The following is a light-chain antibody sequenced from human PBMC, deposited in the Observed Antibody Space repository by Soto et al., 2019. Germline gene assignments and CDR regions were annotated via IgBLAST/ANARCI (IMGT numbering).Light chain of an antibody. CDR3: QVRTNWSIA. CDR1: QSVSSSY. CDR2: DAS. V-gene: IGKV3-11*01. Sequence: EIVLTQSPGTLSLSPGERATLSCRASQSVSSSYLAFYQQKPGQAPRLLIYDASNRATGIPARFSGTGSGTDFTLTINNLEPEDFAVYYCQVRTNWSIAFGRGTRLEIK. J-gene: IGKJ5*01.